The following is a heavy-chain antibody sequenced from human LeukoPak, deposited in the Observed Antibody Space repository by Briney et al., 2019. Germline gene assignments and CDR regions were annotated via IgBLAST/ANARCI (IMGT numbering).Heavy chain of an antibody. CDR2: ISYIGST. J-gene: IGHJ5*02. CDR1: GGSISSHY. D-gene: IGHD2-15*01. Sequence: PSETLSLTCTVSGGSISSHYWNWIRQPPGKGLEWIVYISYIGSTNYNPSLKSRVTMSLDTSKNHFSLKLTALTAADTAVYYCARLPGYCSGGSCYPRWFAPWGQGTLVTVSS. V-gene: IGHV4-59*08. CDR3: ARLPGYCSGGSCYPRWFAP.